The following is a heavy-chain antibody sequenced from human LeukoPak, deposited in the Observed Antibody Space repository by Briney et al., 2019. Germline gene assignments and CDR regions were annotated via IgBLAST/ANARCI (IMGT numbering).Heavy chain of an antibody. CDR1: GGSISSSSYY. J-gene: IGHJ4*02. CDR2: IDYSGST. Sequence: PSETLSLTCTVSGGSISSSSYYWGWIRQPPGRGLEWIGSIDYSGSTYYNPSLKSRVTISVYTTKNQCCEKLSSVTAADTPMYYCAKSGGYGLIDYWGQGTLVTVSS. D-gene: IGHD1-26*01. CDR3: AKSGGYGLIDY. V-gene: IGHV4-39*01.